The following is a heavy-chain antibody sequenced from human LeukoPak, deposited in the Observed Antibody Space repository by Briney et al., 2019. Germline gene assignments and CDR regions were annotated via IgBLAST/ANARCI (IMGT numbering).Heavy chain of an antibody. D-gene: IGHD3-10*01. CDR2: IKQDGSEK. CDR1: GFTFSSYW. Sequence: GGSLRLSCAASGFTFSSYWMSWVRQAPGKGLEWVANIKQDGSEKYYADSVKGRFTISRDNSKNTLYLQMNSLRAEDTAVYYCATKGTPYYYGSGMSFYNWFDPWGQGTLVTVSS. CDR3: ATKGTPYYYGSGMSFYNWFDP. V-gene: IGHV3-7*03. J-gene: IGHJ5*02.